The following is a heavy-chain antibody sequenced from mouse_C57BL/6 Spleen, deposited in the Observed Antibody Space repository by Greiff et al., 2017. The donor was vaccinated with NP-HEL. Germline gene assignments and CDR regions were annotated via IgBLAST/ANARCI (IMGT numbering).Heavy chain of an antibody. D-gene: IGHD1-1*01. CDR3: ARRPGYYGSSLEFYFDY. J-gene: IGHJ2*01. CDR2: ISYDGST. Sequence: EVQLQESGPGLVKPSQSLSLTCSVTGYSITSGYYWNWIRQFPGNKLEWMGYISYDGSTNYNPSLKNRISITRDTSKNQFFLKLNSVTTEDTATYYCARRPGYYGSSLEFYFDYWGQGTTLTVSS. CDR1: GYSITSGYY. V-gene: IGHV3-6*01.